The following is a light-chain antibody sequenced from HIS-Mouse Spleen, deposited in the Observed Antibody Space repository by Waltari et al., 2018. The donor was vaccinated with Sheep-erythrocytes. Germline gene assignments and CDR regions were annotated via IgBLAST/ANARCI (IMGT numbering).Light chain of an antibody. CDR1: SSDVGGYNY. CDR3: CSYAGSYNHV. Sequence: QSALTQPRSVSGSPGQSVTISCTGTSSDVGGYNYVSWYQQPPGKAPKLMIYDVSKRPSGVPDRFSGSKSANTASLTISGLQAEDEADYYCCSYAGSYNHVFATGTKVTVL. V-gene: IGLV2-11*01. CDR2: DVS. J-gene: IGLJ1*01.